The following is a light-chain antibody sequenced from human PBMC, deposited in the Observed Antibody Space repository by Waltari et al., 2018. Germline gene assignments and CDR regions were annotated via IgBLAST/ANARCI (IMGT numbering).Light chain of an antibody. J-gene: IGKJ4*01. V-gene: IGKV2-30*02. CDR1: QSLVHTDGHTY. Sequence: DVVMTQSPLSLPVTLGQPASIPCRSSQSLVHTDGHTYLNWFQQRPGQSPRRLIYKVSKRDSGVPDRFSGSGSGTDFTLEISRVEAEDVGVYYCMQGTHWPLTFGGGTKVEIK. CDR2: KVS. CDR3: MQGTHWPLT.